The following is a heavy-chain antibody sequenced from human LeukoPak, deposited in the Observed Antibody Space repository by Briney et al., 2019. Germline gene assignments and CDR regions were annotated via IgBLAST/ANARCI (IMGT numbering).Heavy chain of an antibody. V-gene: IGHV3-21*01. CDR3: ARVAGYCSSTSNCYSDY. Sequence: PGGSLRLSCAASGFTFTSYTMNWVRQAPGEGLGWVSSISSTSSYIYYTDSVKGRFTISRDNAKNSLYLQMNSLRAEDTAVYYCARVAGYCSSTSNCYSDYWGQGTLVTVSS. J-gene: IGHJ4*02. D-gene: IGHD2-2*01. CDR2: ISSTSSYI. CDR1: GFTFTSYT.